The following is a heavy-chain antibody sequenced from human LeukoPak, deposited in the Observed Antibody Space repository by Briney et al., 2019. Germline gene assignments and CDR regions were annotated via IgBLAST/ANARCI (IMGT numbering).Heavy chain of an antibody. V-gene: IGHV1-69*13. CDR3: ASTASEPNWNYGRPHYYFDY. CDR1: GGTFSSYA. CDR2: IIPIFGTA. J-gene: IGHJ4*02. Sequence: ASVKVSCKASGGTFSSYAISWVRQAPGQGLEWMGGIIPIFGTANYAQKFQGRVTITADESTSTAYMELSSLRSEDTAVYYCASTASEPNWNYGRPHYYFDYWGQGTLVTVSS. D-gene: IGHD1-7*01.